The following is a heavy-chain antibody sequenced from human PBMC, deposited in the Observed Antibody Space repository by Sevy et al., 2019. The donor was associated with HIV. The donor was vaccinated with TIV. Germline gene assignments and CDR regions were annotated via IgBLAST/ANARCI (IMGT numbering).Heavy chain of an antibody. D-gene: IGHD2-2*01. CDR3: ARDHLLSLAYSWFDP. Sequence: SETLSLTCTVSGGSISSSNYYWGWIRQSPGKGLEWIGSIFYTGTTHYNPSLKSRVTISVDTSKNQFSLKLSSVTAADTAVYYCARDHLLSLAYSWFDPWGRGTLVTVSS. CDR1: GGSISSSNYY. CDR2: IFYTGTT. J-gene: IGHJ5*02. V-gene: IGHV4-39*01.